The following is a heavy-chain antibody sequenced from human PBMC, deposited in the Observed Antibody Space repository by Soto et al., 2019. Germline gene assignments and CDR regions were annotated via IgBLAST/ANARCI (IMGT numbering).Heavy chain of an antibody. J-gene: IGHJ4*02. CDR2: INESGST. CDR3: ARGSGIVALPGELEDVNYDY. Sequence: QVQLQQWGAGLVKPSETLSLSCAVYGQSFSGHSWAWIRQPPGKGLEWMGEINESGSTCYNPSLKRRVTISTATSKNQFSLKLSSVSAADTAAYFCARGSGIVALPGELEDVNYDYLGQGTLVNVPS. V-gene: IGHV4-34*01. CDR1: GQSFSGHS. D-gene: IGHD1-1*01.